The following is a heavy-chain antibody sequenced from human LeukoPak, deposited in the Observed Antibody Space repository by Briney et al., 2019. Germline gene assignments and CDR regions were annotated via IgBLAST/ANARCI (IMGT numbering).Heavy chain of an antibody. Sequence: GGSLRLSCAASGFAFNTYSMKWVRHTPGKGPEWGSWISSTSGYKYYADSAKGRFTISRDNAKNSLYLQMNGLIAEDTAVYYCARVAPGFPYGGSDQRPWYYDLWGRGALVTVSS. CDR3: ARVAPGFPYGGSDQRPWYYDL. CDR1: GFAFNTYS. J-gene: IGHJ2*01. CDR2: ISSTSGYK. V-gene: IGHV3-21*01. D-gene: IGHD4/OR15-4a*01.